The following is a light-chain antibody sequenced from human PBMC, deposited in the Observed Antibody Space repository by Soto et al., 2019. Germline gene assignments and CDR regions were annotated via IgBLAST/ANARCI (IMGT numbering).Light chain of an antibody. J-gene: IGKJ2*01. CDR2: DSS. CDR3: QQYGSSPPYT. Sequence: EVVLTQSPGTLSLSPGERASLSCRASQSVSNNYLAWYQQKPGQSPKLLIFDSSARAPGIPDRFSGSGSGTDVNLTISRLEPEDFAVYYCQQYGSSPPYTFGQGTKLEIK. V-gene: IGKV3-20*01. CDR1: QSVSNNY.